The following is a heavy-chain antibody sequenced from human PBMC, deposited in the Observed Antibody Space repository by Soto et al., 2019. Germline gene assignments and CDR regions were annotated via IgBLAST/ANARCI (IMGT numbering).Heavy chain of an antibody. D-gene: IGHD6-6*01. CDR3: TTILSPTSSSPRAGY. Sequence: GGSLRPSCAASCFTFSNAGMNWVRQAPGKGLEWVGRIKSKTDGGTTDYTAPVKGRFTISRDDSKNTLYLQMNSLKTEDTAVYYCTTILSPTSSSPRAGYWGQGTLVTVSS. V-gene: IGHV3-15*07. CDR1: CFTFSNAG. J-gene: IGHJ4*02. CDR2: IKSKTDGGTT.